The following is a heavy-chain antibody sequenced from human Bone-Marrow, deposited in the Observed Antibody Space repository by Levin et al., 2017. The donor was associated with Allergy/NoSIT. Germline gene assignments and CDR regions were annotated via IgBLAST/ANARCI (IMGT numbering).Heavy chain of an antibody. D-gene: IGHD3-22*01. Sequence: ASVKVSCKASGYTFTGYYMHWVRQAPGQGLEWMGWINPNSGGTNYAQKFQGRVTMTRDTSISTAYMELSRLRSDDTAVYYCARSEAVVGPPGYYDSSGFDYWGQGTLVTVSS. J-gene: IGHJ4*02. CDR1: GYTFTGYY. CDR3: ARSEAVVGPPGYYDSSGFDY. V-gene: IGHV1-2*02. CDR2: INPNSGGT.